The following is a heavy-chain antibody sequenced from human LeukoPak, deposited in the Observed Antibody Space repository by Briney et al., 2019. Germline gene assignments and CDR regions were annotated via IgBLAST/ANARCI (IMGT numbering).Heavy chain of an antibody. D-gene: IGHD1-26*01. Sequence: GGSLRLSCTASGFTFISYWMHWVRQAPGKGLVWVSRINSDESSISYADSVKGRFTISRDNANKTLYLQMNNLRPEDTAVYYCVRERLVGLGNFDPWGPGTQVSVSS. CDR3: VRERLVGLGNFDP. CDR2: INSDESSI. J-gene: IGHJ5*02. CDR1: GFTFISYW. V-gene: IGHV3-74*01.